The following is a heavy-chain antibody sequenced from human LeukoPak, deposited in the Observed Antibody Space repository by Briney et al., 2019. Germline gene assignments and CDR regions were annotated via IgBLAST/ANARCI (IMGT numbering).Heavy chain of an antibody. CDR2: ISGSGGTT. V-gene: IGHV3-23*01. CDR3: AELGITMIGGV. CDR1: GFTFSSYG. Sequence: PGGSLRLSCAASGFTFSSYGMSWVRQAPGKGLEWVSVISGSGGTTYYADSVEGRFTISRDNSKNTLYLQMNSLRAEDTAVYYCAELGITMIGGVWGKGTTVTISS. D-gene: IGHD3-10*02. J-gene: IGHJ6*04.